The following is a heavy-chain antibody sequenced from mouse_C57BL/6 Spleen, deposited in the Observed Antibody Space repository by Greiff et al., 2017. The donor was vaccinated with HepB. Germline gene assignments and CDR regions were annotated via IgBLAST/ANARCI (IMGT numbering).Heavy chain of an antibody. CDR1: GYTFTDYE. V-gene: IGHV1-15*01. J-gene: IGHJ4*01. CDR2: IDPETGGT. Sequence: LQESGAELVRPGASVTLSCKASGYTFTDYEMHWVKQTPVHGLEWIGAIDPETGGTAYNQKFKGKAILTADKSSSTAYMELRSLTSEDSAVYYCTRDGYYGSSYLYYYAMDYWGQGTSVTVSS. D-gene: IGHD1-1*01. CDR3: TRDGYYGSSYLYYYAMDY.